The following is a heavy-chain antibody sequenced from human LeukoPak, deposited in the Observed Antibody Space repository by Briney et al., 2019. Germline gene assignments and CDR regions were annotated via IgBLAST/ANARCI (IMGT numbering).Heavy chain of an antibody. Sequence: GGSLRLSCAASGLTFSSYSMNWVRQAPGKGLEWVSSISSSSSYIYYADSVKGRFTISRDNAKNSLYLQMNSLRAEDTAVYYCAELGITMIGGVWGKGTTVTISS. J-gene: IGHJ6*04. V-gene: IGHV3-21*01. D-gene: IGHD3-10*02. CDR2: ISSSSSYI. CDR3: AELGITMIGGV. CDR1: GLTFSSYS.